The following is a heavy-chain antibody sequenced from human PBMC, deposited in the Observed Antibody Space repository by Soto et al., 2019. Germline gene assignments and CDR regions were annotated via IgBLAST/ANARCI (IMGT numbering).Heavy chain of an antibody. CDR3: AKMLTAPASVHFDY. CDR2: ISYDGSNK. V-gene: IGHV3-30*18. Sequence: GGSLRLSCAASGFTFSSYGMHWVRQAPGKGLEWVAVISYDGSNKYYADSVKGRFTISRDNSKNTLYLQMNSLRAEDTAVYYCAKMLTAPASVHFDYWGQGTLVTVSS. J-gene: IGHJ4*02. CDR1: GFTFSSYG. D-gene: IGHD2-2*01.